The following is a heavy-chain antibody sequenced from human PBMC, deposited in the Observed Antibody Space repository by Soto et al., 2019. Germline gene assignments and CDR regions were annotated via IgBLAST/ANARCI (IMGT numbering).Heavy chain of an antibody. D-gene: IGHD6-19*01. V-gene: IGHV1-3*01. J-gene: IGHJ6*02. CDR1: GYTFTSYA. Sequence: QVQLVQSGAEVKKPGASVKVSCKASGYTFTSYAMHWVRQAPGQRLEWMGWINAGNGNTKYSQKFQGRVTITRDTAASTDYMELSSLRSEDTAVYYCAGWAVAVAGTGASGMDVWGQGTTVTVSS. CDR2: INAGNGNT. CDR3: AGWAVAVAGTGASGMDV.